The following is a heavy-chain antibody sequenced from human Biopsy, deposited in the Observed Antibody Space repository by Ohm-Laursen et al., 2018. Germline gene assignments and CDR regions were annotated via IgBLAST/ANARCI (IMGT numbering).Heavy chain of an antibody. CDR1: GESFNGYY. CDR2: IYYTGST. J-gene: IGHJ4*02. V-gene: IGHV4-59*01. CDR3: ARDSRGGHLNTTLITGKNLDS. Sequence: TLSLTCALYGESFNGYYWTWIRQSPGKGLEWIGYIYYTGSTNYNPSVKSRVTISVDTSKNQFSLKLNSVTAADTAVYFCARDSRGGHLNTTLITGKNLDSWGQGILVTVSS. D-gene: IGHD3-16*01.